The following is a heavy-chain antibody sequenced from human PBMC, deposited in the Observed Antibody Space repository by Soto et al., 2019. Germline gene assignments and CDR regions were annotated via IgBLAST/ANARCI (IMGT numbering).Heavy chain of an antibody. CDR2: INAGNGNT. V-gene: IGHV1-3*01. J-gene: IGHJ6*02. D-gene: IGHD6-13*01. Sequence: QVQLVQSGAEVKKPGASVKVSCKASGYTFTRYAMHWVRQAPGQRLEWMGWINAGNGNTKYSQKFQGRVTLSRETSAGTAYMGLSSQRSEDTAVYHCARDIQGGSSSWLYYYYYGMDVWGQGTTVTVSS. CDR3: ARDIQGGSSSWLYYYYYGMDV. CDR1: GYTFTRYA.